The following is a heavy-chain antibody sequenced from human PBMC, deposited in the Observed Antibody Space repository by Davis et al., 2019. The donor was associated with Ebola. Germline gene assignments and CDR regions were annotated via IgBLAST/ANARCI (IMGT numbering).Heavy chain of an antibody. J-gene: IGHJ4*02. CDR1: GFTFSTYS. D-gene: IGHD6-13*01. Sequence: PGGSLRLSCAASGFTFSTYSMSWVRQAPGKALEWVSSISSDSDYIYYADSAKGRFTISRDNAKNSLFLQMNSLRAEDTAVYYCARGEGRIAAAGTDYWGQGTLVTVSS. CDR3: ARGEGRIAAAGTDY. CDR2: ISSDSDYI. V-gene: IGHV3-21*01.